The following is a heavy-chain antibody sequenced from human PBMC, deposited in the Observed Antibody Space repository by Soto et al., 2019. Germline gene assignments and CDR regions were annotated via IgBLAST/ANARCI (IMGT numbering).Heavy chain of an antibody. CDR3: ARDLDQYCISPSCPTIPDV. Sequence: QVQLVESGGGVVQPGRSLRLSCAASGFTFSSYAMHWVRQAPGKGLEWVAVISYDGSNKYYADSVKGRFTISRDNSKNTLYLEMNSLRAEDTAVYYCARDLDQYCISPSCPTIPDVWGQGTTVTVSS. CDR1: GFTFSSYA. CDR2: ISYDGSNK. V-gene: IGHV3-30-3*01. J-gene: IGHJ6*02. D-gene: IGHD2-2*01.